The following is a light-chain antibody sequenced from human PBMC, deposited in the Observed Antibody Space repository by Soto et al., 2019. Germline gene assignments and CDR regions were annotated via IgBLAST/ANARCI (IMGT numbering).Light chain of an antibody. CDR3: QQFSSYPLT. Sequence: VLTQSPGTLALSPVERPTLSCRASQTVRNNYLAWYQQKPGQAPRLLIYDASSRATGIPDRFSGGGSGTDFTLTSSRLEPEDFAVYYCQQFSSYPLTFGGGTKVDIK. J-gene: IGKJ4*01. V-gene: IGKV3-20*01. CDR2: DAS. CDR1: QTVRNNY.